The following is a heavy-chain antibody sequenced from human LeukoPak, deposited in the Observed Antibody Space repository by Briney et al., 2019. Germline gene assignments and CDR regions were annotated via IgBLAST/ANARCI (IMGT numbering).Heavy chain of an antibody. CDR1: GETFSGRSYY. CDR3: GRNKVGWLEPFKD. J-gene: IGHJ4*02. D-gene: IGHD6-19*01. V-gene: IGHV4-39*01. Sequence: KASETLSLTCRVSGETFSGRSYYWAWIRQPPGRGLEWIANIFYTGSTYYNPSLKSRVTIFVDTSKNQFSLNLTSVTAADTAVYYWGRNKVGWLEPFKDWGQGTLVTVSS. CDR2: IFYTGST.